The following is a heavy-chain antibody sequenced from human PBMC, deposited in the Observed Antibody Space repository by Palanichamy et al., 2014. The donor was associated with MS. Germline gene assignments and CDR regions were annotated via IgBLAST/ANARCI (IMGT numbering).Heavy chain of an antibody. Sequence: EVQLVESGGGLVQPGGSLRLSCAASGFTFSTYWMSWVRQAPGKGLEWVANIKQDGSDKYYVDSVKGRFTISRDNAKSSLYLQMNSLRAEDTAVYYCARGGGSSDYWGQGTLVTVSS. CDR1: GFTFSTYW. J-gene: IGHJ4*02. D-gene: IGHD1-26*01. V-gene: IGHV3-7*01. CDR2: IKQDGSDK. CDR3: ARGGGSSDY.